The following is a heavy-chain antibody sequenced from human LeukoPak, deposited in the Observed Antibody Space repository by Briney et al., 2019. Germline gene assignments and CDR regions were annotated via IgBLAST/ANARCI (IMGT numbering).Heavy chain of an antibody. CDR2: IYYSGST. CDR1: GGSISSYY. Sequence: PSETLSLTCTVSGGSISSYYWSWIRQPPGKGLEWIGYIYYSGSTNYNPSLKSRVTISVDTSKNQFSLKLSSVTAADTAVYYCARAMGWWIGNDYWGQGTLVTVSS. CDR3: ARAMGWWIGNDY. D-gene: IGHD3-10*01. J-gene: IGHJ4*02. V-gene: IGHV4-59*01.